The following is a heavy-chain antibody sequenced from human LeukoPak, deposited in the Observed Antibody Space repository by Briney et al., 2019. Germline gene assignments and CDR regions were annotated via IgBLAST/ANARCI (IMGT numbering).Heavy chain of an antibody. Sequence: ASVKVSCKVSGYTLTELSMHWVRQAPGKGLEWMGGFDPEDGETIYAQKFQGRVTMTEDTSTDTAYMELSSLRSEDTAVYYCTTPKPAQGYTDMGIIDYWGQGTLVTVSS. D-gene: IGHD5-24*01. V-gene: IGHV1-24*01. CDR3: TTPKPAQGYTDMGIIDY. CDR1: GYTLTELS. CDR2: FDPEDGET. J-gene: IGHJ4*02.